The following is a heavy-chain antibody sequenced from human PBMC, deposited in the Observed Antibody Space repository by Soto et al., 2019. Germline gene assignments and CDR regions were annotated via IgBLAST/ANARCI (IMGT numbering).Heavy chain of an antibody. J-gene: IGHJ4*02. D-gene: IGHD3-22*01. V-gene: IGHV1-3*05. CDR3: ARSSGYYLIDDY. Sequence: QVQLVQSGAEEKKPGASVKVSCKASGYTFTNYAMHWVRQAPGHRLEWMGWINAGNGNTKYSQKFQGRVTITRDTSASTVYMELSRLRSEDTAVYYCARSSGYYLIDDYWGQGTLVTVSS. CDR2: INAGNGNT. CDR1: GYTFTNYA.